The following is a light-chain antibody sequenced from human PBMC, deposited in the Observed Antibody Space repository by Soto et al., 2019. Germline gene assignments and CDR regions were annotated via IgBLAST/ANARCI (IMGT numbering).Light chain of an antibody. CDR3: HRYNSVPLT. V-gene: IGKV3-15*01. CDR1: QSVSSN. CDR2: GAS. Sequence: EIVMTQSPATLSVSPGERATLSCRASQSVSSNLAWYQQKPGQAPRLLIYGASTRATGIPARFSGSGSGTDFTLTISSLQPEDVATYFCHRYNSVPLTFGGGTKVDIK. J-gene: IGKJ4*01.